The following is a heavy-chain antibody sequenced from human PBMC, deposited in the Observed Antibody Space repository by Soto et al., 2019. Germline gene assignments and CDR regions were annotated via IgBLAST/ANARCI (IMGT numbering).Heavy chain of an antibody. CDR2: ISVDGKIT. J-gene: IGHJ5*02. Sequence: EVQLLESGGDLVQPGGSLRLSCAASGSTFSNYVINWVRQAPGKGLEWVSTISVDGKITHYADSVKGRFSISRDNPKNVFYLHMNTLRAEDTAVYYCVKYRDPCNGDTCYRWFDPWGQGTLVTVSS. CDR3: VKYRDPCNGDTCYRWFDP. CDR1: GSTFSNYV. V-gene: IGHV3-23*01. D-gene: IGHD2-15*01.